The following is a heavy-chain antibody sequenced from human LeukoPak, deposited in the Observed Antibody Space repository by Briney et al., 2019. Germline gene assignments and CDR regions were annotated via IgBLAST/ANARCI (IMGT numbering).Heavy chain of an antibody. D-gene: IGHD7-27*01. CDR1: GFTFSSYA. V-gene: IGHV3-23*01. CDR3: ATAPATGEGYYFYYMDV. Sequence: GGSLRLSCAASGFASGFTFSSYAMSWVRQAPGKGLEWVASINGRAATTYYADSVKGRFTISRDNSKNTLYLQMNSLGADDTAVYYCATAPATGEGYYFYYMDVWGKGTTVTVSS. J-gene: IGHJ6*03. CDR2: INGRAATT.